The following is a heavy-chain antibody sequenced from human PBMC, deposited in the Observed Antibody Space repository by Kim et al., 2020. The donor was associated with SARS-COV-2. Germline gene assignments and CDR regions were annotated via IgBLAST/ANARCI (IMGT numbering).Heavy chain of an antibody. D-gene: IGHD1-26*01. V-gene: IGHV1-3*01. J-gene: IGHJ4*02. CDR3: ARRGWELYRFDY. Sequence: KYSQKFQGRVPITRDTSASTAYMELSSLRSEDTAVYYCARRGWELYRFDYWGQGTLVTVSS.